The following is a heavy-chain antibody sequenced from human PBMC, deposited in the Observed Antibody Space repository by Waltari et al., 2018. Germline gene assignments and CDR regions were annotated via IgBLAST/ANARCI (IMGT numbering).Heavy chain of an antibody. D-gene: IGHD3-10*01. Sequence: QVQLQESGPGLVKPSETLSLTCTVSGGSISSYYWSWLRQPAGKGLEWIGRIYTSGSTHINPSRTSRVTMSVYTSKNQFSLKLSSVTAADTAVYYCASNSRGDDYYYYMDVWGKGTTVTISS. CDR1: GGSISSYY. CDR2: IYTSGST. J-gene: IGHJ6*03. CDR3: ASNSRGDDYYYYMDV. V-gene: IGHV4-4*07.